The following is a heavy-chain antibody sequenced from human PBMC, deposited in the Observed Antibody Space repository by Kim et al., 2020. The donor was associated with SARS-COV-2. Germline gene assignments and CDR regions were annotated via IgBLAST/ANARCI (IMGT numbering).Heavy chain of an antibody. J-gene: IGHJ4*02. CDR1: GFTFDDYA. CDR2: ISGDGGST. V-gene: IGHV3-43*02. Sequence: GGSLRLSCAASGFTFDDYAMHWVRQAPGKGLEWVSLISGDGGSTYYADSVKGRFTISRDNSKNSLYLQMNSLRTEDTALYYCAGIVGATGDYWGQGTLVTVSS. CDR3: AGIVGATGDY. D-gene: IGHD1-26*01.